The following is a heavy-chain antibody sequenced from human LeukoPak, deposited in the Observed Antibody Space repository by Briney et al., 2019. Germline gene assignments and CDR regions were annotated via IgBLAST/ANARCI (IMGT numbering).Heavy chain of an antibody. D-gene: IGHD5-18*01. CDR1: GYNFASYW. V-gene: IGHV5-51*01. J-gene: IGHJ4*02. Sequence: GESLQIACEASGYNFASYWLGWVRPTPGKGLGWMGTIYPGESETRYSPSFEGQVTISAHKSTAFPQCSCLKASDTGMYYCARHRETTMARRAFDYWGQGTLVTVSS. CDR3: ARHRETTMARRAFDY. CDR2: IYPGESET.